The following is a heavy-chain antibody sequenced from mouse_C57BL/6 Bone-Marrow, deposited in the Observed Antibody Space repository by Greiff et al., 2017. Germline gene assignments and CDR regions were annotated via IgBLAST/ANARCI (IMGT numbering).Heavy chain of an antibody. V-gene: IGHV2-5*01. CDR1: GFSLTSYG. Sequence: VQRVESGPGLVQPSQSLSITCTVSGFSLTSYGVHWVRQSPGKGLEWLGVIWRGGSTDYKAAFMSRLSITKDNSKSQVFFKMNSLQADDTAIYYCAKEGYYGSLWYFDVWGTGTTVTVSS. CDR2: IWRGGST. CDR3: AKEGYYGSLWYFDV. J-gene: IGHJ1*03. D-gene: IGHD1-1*01.